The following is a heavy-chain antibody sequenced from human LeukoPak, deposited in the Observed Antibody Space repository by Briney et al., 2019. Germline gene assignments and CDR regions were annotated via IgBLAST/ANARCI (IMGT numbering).Heavy chain of an antibody. CDR2: ITASGGNT. D-gene: IGHD4-17*01. J-gene: IGHJ4*02. CDR1: GFTFSSYA. V-gene: IGHV3-23*01. Sequence: PGGSLRLSCAASGFTFSSYAMGWVRQAPGKGLEWVSAITASGGNTYYADSVKGRFTISRDNSKNTLYLQMNSLRAEDTAVYYCAKDSAVTTSFWDYWGQGTPGHRLL. CDR3: AKDSAVTTSFWDY.